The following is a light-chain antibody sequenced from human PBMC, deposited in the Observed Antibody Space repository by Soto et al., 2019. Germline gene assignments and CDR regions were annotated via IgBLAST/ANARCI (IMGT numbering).Light chain of an antibody. CDR3: QAWDSSTVV. V-gene: IGLV3-1*01. CDR1: KLGNKY. CDR2: QDM. J-gene: IGLJ2*01. Sequence: SYELTQPPSVSVSPGQTASITCSGDKLGNKYACWYQQKPGQSPVLVIYQDMKRPSGIPERFSGSNSGNTATLTISGTQAMDEADYYCQAWDSSTVVFGAGTKLTVL.